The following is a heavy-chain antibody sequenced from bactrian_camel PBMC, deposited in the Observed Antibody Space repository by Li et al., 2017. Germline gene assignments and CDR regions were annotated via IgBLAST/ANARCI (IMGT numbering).Heavy chain of an antibody. CDR1: GDTATKRC. D-gene: IGHD1*01. CDR3: AAKLGFVFCVNGDRYNY. V-gene: IGHV3S25*01. Sequence: SGGGSVQVGGSLRLSCAVSGDTATKRCMGWFRQAPGREREGVAVIFSDDGRIHYAYSVKGRFTISQDTAKNTAYLQMNSLKPEDTAMYFCAAKLGFVFCVNGDRYNYWGQGTQVTVS. J-gene: IGHJ4*01. CDR2: IFSDDGRI.